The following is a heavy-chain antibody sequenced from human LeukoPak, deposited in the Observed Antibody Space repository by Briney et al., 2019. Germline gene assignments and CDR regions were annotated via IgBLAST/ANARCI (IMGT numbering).Heavy chain of an antibody. Sequence: PGGSLRLSCAASGFTFSSYAMSWVRQAPGKGLEWVSAIGGRSGSTYYTDSVKGRFTISRDNSKNTLYLQMNSLRDEDTALYYCAKGQGLAAAGMDYWGQGTLVTVSS. CDR3: AKGQGLAAAGMDY. CDR1: GFTFSSYA. CDR2: IGGRSGST. V-gene: IGHV3-23*01. D-gene: IGHD6-13*01. J-gene: IGHJ4*02.